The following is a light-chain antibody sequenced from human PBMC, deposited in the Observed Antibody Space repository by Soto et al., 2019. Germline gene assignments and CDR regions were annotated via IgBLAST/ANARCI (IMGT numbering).Light chain of an antibody. CDR3: SSYTSYSTLV. CDR1: SSDVGGYNF. V-gene: IGLV2-14*01. Sequence: QSALTLPASVSGSPGQSITISCTGTSSDVGGYNFVSWYQQHPGKAPKLMIYDVSNRPSGVSNRFSGSKSGNTASLTISGLQAEDEADYYCSSYTSYSTLVFGGGTKVTVL. J-gene: IGLJ2*01. CDR2: DVS.